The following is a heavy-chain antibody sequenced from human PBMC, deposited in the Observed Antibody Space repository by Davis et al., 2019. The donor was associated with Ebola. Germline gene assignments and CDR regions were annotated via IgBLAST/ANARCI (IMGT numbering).Heavy chain of an antibody. CDR2: ISPSGSII. D-gene: IGHD3-3*01. CDR1: GFTFSDYY. V-gene: IGHV3-11*01. CDR3: ARSGFWSGYYSYYYYYGMDV. J-gene: IGHJ6*04. Sequence: PGGSLRLSCAASGFTFSDYYMNWIRQAPGKGLEWLSNISPSGSIIYYADSVKGRFTISRDNAKDSLYLQMTGLRTEDTAAYYCARSGFWSGYYSYYYYYGMDVWGKGTTVTVSS.